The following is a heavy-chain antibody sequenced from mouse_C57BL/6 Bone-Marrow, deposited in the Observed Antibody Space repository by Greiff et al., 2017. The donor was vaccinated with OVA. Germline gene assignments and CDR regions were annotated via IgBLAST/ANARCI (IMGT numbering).Heavy chain of an antibody. V-gene: IGHV14-2*01. Sequence: VQLQQSGAELVKPGASVKLSCTASGFNIKGYYMHWVKQRTEQGLEWIGRIDPEDGETKYAPKFQGKATLTADPSSNTAYQQISSLSSEDAAVYYCARRIQPMDYWGQGTSVTVSS. J-gene: IGHJ4*01. CDR3: ARRIQPMDY. CDR1: GFNIKGYY. D-gene: IGHD6-1*01. CDR2: IDPEDGET.